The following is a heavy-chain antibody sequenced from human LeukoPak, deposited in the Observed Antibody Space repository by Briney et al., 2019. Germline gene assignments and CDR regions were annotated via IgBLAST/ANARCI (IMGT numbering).Heavy chain of an antibody. V-gene: IGHV3-23*01. Sequence: GGSLRLSCAASGFTFSSYAMSWVRQAPGKGLEWISDISGSGDIIDYANSVKGRFTISRDNSENTVYLQMNSLRAEDTAVYYCAKDLYDSGGDYFDYWGQGTLVAVSS. CDR1: GFTFSSYA. CDR3: AKDLYDSGGDYFDY. CDR2: ISGSGDII. J-gene: IGHJ4*02. D-gene: IGHD3-22*01.